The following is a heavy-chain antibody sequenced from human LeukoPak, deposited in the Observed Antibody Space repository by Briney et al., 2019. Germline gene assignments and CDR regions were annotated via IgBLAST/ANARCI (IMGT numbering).Heavy chain of an antibody. Sequence: GGSLRLSCAASGFTFSSYSMNWVRQAPGKGLEWVSSISCSSGYIYYADSVKGRFTISRDNAKNSLYLQMNSLRAEDTAVYYCARANTYLYAFDIWGQGTMVTVSS. J-gene: IGHJ3*02. V-gene: IGHV3-21*01. CDR3: ARANTYLYAFDI. D-gene: IGHD2-8*01. CDR1: GFTFSSYS. CDR2: ISCSSGYI.